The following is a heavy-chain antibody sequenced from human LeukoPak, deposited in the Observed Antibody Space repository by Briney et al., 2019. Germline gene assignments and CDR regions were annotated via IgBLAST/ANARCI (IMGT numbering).Heavy chain of an antibody. CDR2: INPNSGGT. Sequence: ASVKVSCKASGYTFTGYYMHWVRQAPRQGLEWMGRINPNSGGTNYAQKFQGRVTMTRDTSISTAYMELSRLRSDDTAVYYCARTLTYYYDSSGYLLRAQNDYWGQGTLVTVSS. J-gene: IGHJ4*02. CDR1: GYTFTGYY. D-gene: IGHD3-22*01. CDR3: ARTLTYYYDSSGYLLRAQNDY. V-gene: IGHV1-2*06.